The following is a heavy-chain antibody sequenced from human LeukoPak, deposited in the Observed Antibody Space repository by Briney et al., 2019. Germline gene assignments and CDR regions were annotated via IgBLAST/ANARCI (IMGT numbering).Heavy chain of an antibody. CDR1: GYIFTDYY. Sequence: GASVKVSCKASGYIFTDYYMHWVRQAPGQERGWMGRINPNSGGTNYAQKFQGRGTMTRDMSTSTVYMELSSLRSEDTAVYYCARDQIPNARELLRRKEVTGFDYWGQGTLVTVSS. V-gene: IGHV1/OR15-1*04. CDR2: INPNSGGT. D-gene: IGHD3-10*01. J-gene: IGHJ4*02. CDR3: ARDQIPNARELLRRKEVTGFDY.